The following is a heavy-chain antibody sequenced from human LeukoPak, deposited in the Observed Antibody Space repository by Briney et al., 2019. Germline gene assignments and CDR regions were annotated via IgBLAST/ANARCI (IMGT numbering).Heavy chain of an antibody. J-gene: IGHJ4*02. D-gene: IGHD2-15*01. CDR1: GFTFSSYS. Sequence: GGSLRLSCAASGFTFSSYSMNWVRQAPGKGLEWVSAISGSDSTKYADSVKGRFTISRDNSKNTLYLQMNSLRAEDTAVYYCAKNRGGSCYSVIDYWGQGTLVTLSS. CDR3: AKNRGGSCYSVIDY. CDR2: ISGSDST. V-gene: IGHV3-23*01.